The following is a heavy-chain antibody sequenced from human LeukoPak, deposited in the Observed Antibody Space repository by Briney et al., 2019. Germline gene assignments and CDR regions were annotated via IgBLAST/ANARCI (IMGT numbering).Heavy chain of an antibody. J-gene: IGHJ5*02. CDR2: INHRGTT. V-gene: IGHV4-34*01. CDR1: GGSLSGYY. CDR3: ARLSVSMFGVVRNWFDP. D-gene: IGHD3-3*01. Sequence: SETLSLTCAVYGGSLSGYYWSWIRQPPGKGLERLGEINHRGTTKYNPFLMSRVAISLDTSNNQFSLRMNSVTAADTAVYYCARLSVSMFGVVRNWFDPWGQGTLVTVSS.